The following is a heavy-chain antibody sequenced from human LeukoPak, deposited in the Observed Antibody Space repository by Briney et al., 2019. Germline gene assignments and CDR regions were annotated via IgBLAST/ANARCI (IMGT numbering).Heavy chain of an antibody. CDR2: ISGSSSYI. CDR1: GFTFSSYS. Sequence: GGSLRLSCVASGFTFSSYSMNWVRQAPGKGLEWVSSISGSSSYIYYSDSVKGRFTISRDNAKNSLYLQMNSLRAEDTAVYYCAELGITMIGGVWGKGTTVTISS. V-gene: IGHV3-21*01. CDR3: AELGITMIGGV. J-gene: IGHJ6*04. D-gene: IGHD3-10*02.